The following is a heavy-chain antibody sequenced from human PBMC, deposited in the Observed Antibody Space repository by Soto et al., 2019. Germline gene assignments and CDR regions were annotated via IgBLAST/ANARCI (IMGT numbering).Heavy chain of an antibody. CDR3: TTGVHNYGDYHYYYYGMDV. J-gene: IGHJ6*02. CDR2: IKSKTDGGTT. CDR1: GFTFSNAW. D-gene: IGHD4-17*01. Sequence: GGSLRLSCAASGFTFSNAWMSWVRQAPGKGLEWVGRIKSKTDGGTTDYAAPVKGRFTISRDDSKNTLYLQMNSLKTEDTAVYYCTTGVHNYGDYHYYYYGMDVWGQGTTVTVSS. V-gene: IGHV3-15*01.